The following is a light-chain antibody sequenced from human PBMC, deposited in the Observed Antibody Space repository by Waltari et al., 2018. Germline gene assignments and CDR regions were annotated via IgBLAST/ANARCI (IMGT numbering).Light chain of an antibody. J-gene: IGLJ2*01. CDR3: SSYISSSTLEL. Sequence: QSALTQPASVSGSPGQSITIPCTGTSSDVGGYNYVSWYQQHPGKVPKLIIYDVSNRPSGVSNRFSGSKSGNTASLTISGLQAEDEADYYCSSYISSSTLELFGGGTSLTVL. CDR1: SSDVGGYNY. CDR2: DVS. V-gene: IGLV2-14*03.